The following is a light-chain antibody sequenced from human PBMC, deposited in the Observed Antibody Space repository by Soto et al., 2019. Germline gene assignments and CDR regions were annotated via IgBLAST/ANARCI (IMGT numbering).Light chain of an antibody. CDR3: QKRSNWRIT. V-gene: IGKV1-12*01. J-gene: IGKJ5*01. CDR2: AES. CDR1: QGVTSW. Sequence: IQMTQSPSTLSASVGDRVTITCRASQGVTSWLAWYQQKPGKAPKILIYAESTLHSGVPYRLSGSGSGTEFTLTIASLQPEDFAVYYCQKRSNWRITFGQGTRLEIK.